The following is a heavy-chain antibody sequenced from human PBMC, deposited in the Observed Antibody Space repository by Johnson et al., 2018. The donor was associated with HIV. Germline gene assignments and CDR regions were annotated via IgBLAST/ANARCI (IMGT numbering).Heavy chain of an antibody. J-gene: IGHJ3*02. D-gene: IGHD3-16*02. CDR1: GFTVSSNY. CDR2: IYSGGST. CDR3: ARDNTTFGGVIVPIGAFDI. Sequence: EVQLVESGGGVVQPGRSLRLSCAASGFTVSSNYMSWVRQAPGKGLEWVSIIYSGGSTYYADSVRGRFTISRDNSKNTLYLQMTSLRAEDTAVYYCARDNTTFGGVIVPIGAFDILGQGTMVTVSS. V-gene: IGHV3-66*01.